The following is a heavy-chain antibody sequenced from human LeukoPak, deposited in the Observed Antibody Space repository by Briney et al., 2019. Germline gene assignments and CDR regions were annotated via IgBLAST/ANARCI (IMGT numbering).Heavy chain of an antibody. CDR2: IYYSGSS. CDR1: GGSISNGDYY. CDR3: AREERYYYDSSGYYLNWFDP. Sequence: PSQTLSLTCTVSGGSISNGDYYWSWIRQHPGKGLEWIGYIYYSGSSYYNPSLKSRVTISVDTSKNQFSLKLSSVTAADTAVYYCAREERYYYDSSGYYLNWFDPWGQGTLVTVSS. J-gene: IGHJ5*02. D-gene: IGHD3-22*01. V-gene: IGHV4-31*03.